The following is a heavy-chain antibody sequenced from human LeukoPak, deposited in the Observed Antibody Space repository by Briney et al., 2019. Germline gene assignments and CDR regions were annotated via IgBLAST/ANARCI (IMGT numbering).Heavy chain of an antibody. V-gene: IGHV1-2*02. CDR3: ARGRIVGTNANYYYYGMNV. D-gene: IGHD1-7*01. Sequence: XVXQAPGQXXXWMGWINPNSGGTNYAQKFQGRVTTTRDTSITTVYMELTRLRFDDTAVYYCARGRIVGTNANYYYYGMNVWGQGTTVTVSS. CDR2: INPNSGGT. J-gene: IGHJ6*02.